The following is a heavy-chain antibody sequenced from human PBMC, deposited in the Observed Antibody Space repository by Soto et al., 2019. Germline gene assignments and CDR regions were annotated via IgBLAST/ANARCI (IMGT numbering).Heavy chain of an antibody. CDR3: ARDGYGDYVDWFDP. D-gene: IGHD4-17*01. V-gene: IGHV4-31*03. CDR2: IYYSGST. J-gene: IGHJ5*02. Sequence: SEPLSLTYTVSGGSISSGGYYCSWIRQHPGKGLEWIGYIYYSGSTYYNPSLKSRVTISVDTSKNQFSLKLSSVTAADTAVYYCARDGYGDYVDWFDPWGQGTLVTVSS. CDR1: GGSISSGGYY.